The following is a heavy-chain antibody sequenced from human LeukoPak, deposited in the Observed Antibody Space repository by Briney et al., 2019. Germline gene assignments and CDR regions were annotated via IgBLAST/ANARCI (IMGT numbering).Heavy chain of an antibody. J-gene: IGHJ6*03. V-gene: IGHV1-46*01. CDR2: ITPSGGRT. D-gene: IGHD6-19*01. Sequence: ASVKVSCKASGYTFTSYYFHWVRQPPGQGLELMGIITPSGGRTKYAQKFQGRGTMTRDMSTSTVYMELSSLRSEDTAVYYCARDGGYSSGYSMDVWGKGTTVTVSS. CDR3: ARDGGYSSGYSMDV. CDR1: GYTFTSYY.